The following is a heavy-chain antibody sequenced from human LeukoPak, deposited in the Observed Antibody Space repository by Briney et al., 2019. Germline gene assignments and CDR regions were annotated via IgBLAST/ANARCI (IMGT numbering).Heavy chain of an antibody. Sequence: SETLSLTCTVSGGSISSYYWSWIRQPPGKGLEWIGYIYYSGSTNYNPSLKSRVTISVDTSKSQFSLKPSSVTAADTAVYYCARHIRSSWFYFDYWGQGTLVTVSS. J-gene: IGHJ4*02. D-gene: IGHD6-13*01. CDR3: ARHIRSSWFYFDY. CDR1: GGSISSYY. V-gene: IGHV4-59*08. CDR2: IYYSGST.